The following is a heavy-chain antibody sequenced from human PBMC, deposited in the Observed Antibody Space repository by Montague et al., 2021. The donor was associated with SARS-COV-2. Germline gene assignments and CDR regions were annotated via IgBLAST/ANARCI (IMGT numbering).Heavy chain of an antibody. CDR1: GFTFSSYA. CDR3: ARVIVVGYYGMDV. Sequence: SLRLSCAASGFTFSSYAMHWVRQAPGKGLGWVAVISYDGSNKYYADSVKGRFTISRDNSKNTPYLQMNSLRAEDTAVYYCARVIVVGYYGMDVWGQGTTVTVSS. V-gene: IGHV3-30-3*01. J-gene: IGHJ6*02. CDR2: ISYDGSNK. D-gene: IGHD3-22*01.